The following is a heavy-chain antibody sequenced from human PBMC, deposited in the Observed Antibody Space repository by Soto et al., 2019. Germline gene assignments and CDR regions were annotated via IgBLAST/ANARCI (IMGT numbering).Heavy chain of an antibody. CDR2: IIPILDIP. J-gene: IGHJ6*02. CDR1: GGTFSRYT. V-gene: IGHV1-69*02. CDR3: ASHFTGVLVLGTSPPGGDNYGWDG. D-gene: IGHD2-8*02. Sequence: QVQLVQSGAEVKKPGSSVKVSCKASGGTFSRYTFTWVRQAPGQGLEWMGRIIPILDIPNYAQNFQGRVTITADKSTSTAYMELSSLRSDDAAVYYCASHFTGVLVLGTSPPGGDNYGWDGWGQGTTVTVSS.